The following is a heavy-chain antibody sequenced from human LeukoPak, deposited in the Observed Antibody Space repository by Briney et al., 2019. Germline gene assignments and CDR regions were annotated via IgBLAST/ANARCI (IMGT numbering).Heavy chain of an antibody. CDR1: GFTFRNYW. CDR2: IKQDGSEK. CDR3: ARGVVVVAATPPWFDP. V-gene: IGHV3-7*01. J-gene: IGHJ5*02. D-gene: IGHD2-15*01. Sequence: GGSLRLSCAASGFTFRNYWMSWVRPAPGKGLEWVANIKQDGSEKYYVDSVKGRFTISRDNAKNSLYLQMNSLRAEDTAVYYCARGVVVVAATPPWFDPWGQGTLVTVSS.